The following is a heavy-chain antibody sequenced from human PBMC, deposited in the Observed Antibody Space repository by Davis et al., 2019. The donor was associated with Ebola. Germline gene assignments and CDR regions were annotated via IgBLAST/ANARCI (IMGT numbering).Heavy chain of an antibody. Sequence: PSETLSLTCTVSGGSISSGGYYWSWIRQHPGKGLEWIGSIYYSGSTYYNPSLKSRVTISVDTSKNQFSLKLSSVTAADTAVYYCARLVKIAAAGTYHSGMDVWGQGTTVTVSS. CDR3: ARLVKIAAAGTYHSGMDV. J-gene: IGHJ6*02. V-gene: IGHV4-39*01. CDR2: IYYSGST. D-gene: IGHD6-13*01. CDR1: GGSISSGGYY.